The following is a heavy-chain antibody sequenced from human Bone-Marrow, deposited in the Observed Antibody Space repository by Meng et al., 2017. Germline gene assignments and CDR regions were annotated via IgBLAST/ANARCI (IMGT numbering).Heavy chain of an antibody. CDR2: IYPGDSDT. Sequence: GESLKISCKGSGYSFTSYWIGWVRQMPGKGLEWMGIIYPGDSDTRYSPSFQGQVTISADKSISTAYLKWSSLKASDTAMYYCASTITMVRGVRDYHYYGMDVWGQGTMVTVSS. J-gene: IGHJ6*02. CDR1: GYSFTSYW. D-gene: IGHD3-10*01. V-gene: IGHV5-51*01. CDR3: ASTITMVRGVRDYHYYGMDV.